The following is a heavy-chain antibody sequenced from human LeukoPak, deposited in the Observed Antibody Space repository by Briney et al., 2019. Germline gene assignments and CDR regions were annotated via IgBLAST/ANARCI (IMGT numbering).Heavy chain of an antibody. CDR3: ARSMREGLKQQLVLGAFDI. V-gene: IGHV1-3*03. Sequence: GASVKVSCKASGYTFTSYAMHWVRQAPGQRLEWMGWINAGNGNTKYSQEFQGRVTITRDTSASTAYMELSSLRSEDMAVYYCARSMREGLKQQLVLGAFDIWGQGTMVTVSS. J-gene: IGHJ3*02. CDR1: GYTFTSYA. CDR2: INAGNGNT. D-gene: IGHD6-13*01.